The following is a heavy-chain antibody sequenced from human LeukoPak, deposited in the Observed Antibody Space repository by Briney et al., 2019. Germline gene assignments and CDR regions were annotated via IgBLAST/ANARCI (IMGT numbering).Heavy chain of an antibody. Sequence: SETLSLTCTVSGDSISSSYWNWIRQTPGKGLEWIGYISASGNTNYNPSLKSRIIISVDMYKNQFSLKLSSVTAADTAVYYCARLIPGTTGLRKNYFDYWGQGTLVTVSS. CDR2: ISASGNT. J-gene: IGHJ4*02. D-gene: IGHD1-20*01. CDR1: GDSISSSY. V-gene: IGHV4-4*09. CDR3: ARLIPGTTGLRKNYFDY.